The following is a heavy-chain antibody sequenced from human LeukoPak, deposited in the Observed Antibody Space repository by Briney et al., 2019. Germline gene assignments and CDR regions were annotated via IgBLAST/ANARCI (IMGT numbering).Heavy chain of an antibody. V-gene: IGHV3-74*01. CDR2: INSDGSST. D-gene: IGHD4-17*01. J-gene: IGHJ4*02. Sequence: AXGKGLVWVSRINSDGSSTTSADSVKGRFTISRDNAKNTLYLQMNSLRAEDTAVYYCAKGGATVIDYWGQGTLVTVSS. CDR3: AKGGATVIDY.